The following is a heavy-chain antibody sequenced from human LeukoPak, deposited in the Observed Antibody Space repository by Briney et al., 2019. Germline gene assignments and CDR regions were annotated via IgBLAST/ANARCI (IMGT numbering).Heavy chain of an antibody. CDR1: GGTFSSYT. J-gene: IGHJ4*02. V-gene: IGHV1-69*13. D-gene: IGHD5-12*01. Sequence: SVKVSCKASGGTFSSYTISWVRQAPGKGLAWMGGIIPIFGTTNYAQKFQGRVTITADDSTSTAYMELSSLRSEDTAVYYCARSVGYSGYGIDYWGQGTLVTVSS. CDR3: ARSVGYSGYGIDY. CDR2: IIPIFGTT.